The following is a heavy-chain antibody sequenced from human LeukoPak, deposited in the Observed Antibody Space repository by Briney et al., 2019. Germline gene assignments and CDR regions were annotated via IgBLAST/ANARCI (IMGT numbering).Heavy chain of an antibody. CDR1: GGSVSSYY. CDR2: IHNSGRT. Sequence: SETLSLTCSVSGGSVSSYYWSWIGHSPGKGLEWIGYIHNSGRTNYNPSLKSRVTGFVDTSKNQVSLRLSSVTAADTAVYYCARHGTISSESYFDYWGQGALVTVSS. J-gene: IGHJ4*02. V-gene: IGHV4-59*08. CDR3: ARHGTISSESYFDY. D-gene: IGHD1-14*01.